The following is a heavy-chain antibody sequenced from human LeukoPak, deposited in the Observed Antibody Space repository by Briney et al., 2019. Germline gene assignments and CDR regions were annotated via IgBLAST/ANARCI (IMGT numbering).Heavy chain of an antibody. CDR1: GYSFTSYW. CDR3: ARIPSTSVILFDY. CDR2: IYPGGSDT. D-gene: IGHD2-2*01. V-gene: IGHV5-51*01. J-gene: IGHJ4*02. Sequence: GESLKISCQGSGYSFTSYWIGWVRQMPGKGLEWLGIIYPGGSDTRYSPSFQGQVIITADKSISTAYLQWSSLKASDTAMYYCARIPSTSVILFDYWGQGTLVTVSS.